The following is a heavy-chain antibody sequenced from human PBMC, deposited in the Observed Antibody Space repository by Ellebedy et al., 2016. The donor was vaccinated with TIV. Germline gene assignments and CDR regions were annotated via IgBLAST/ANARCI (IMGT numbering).Heavy chain of an antibody. CDR2: INPTSGAS. V-gene: IGHV1-46*01. J-gene: IGHJ4*02. CDR1: GYTFTRYY. D-gene: IGHD3-22*01. CDR3: ARGDNYYYDSSGYYYSH. Sequence: ASVKVSCKVSGYTFTRYYLYWVRQAPGQGLDWMGIINPTSGASNYAQKFQGRVTMTRDTSTSTVYLELSSLRSEDTAVYYCARGDNYYYDSSGYYYSHWGQGTLVTVSS.